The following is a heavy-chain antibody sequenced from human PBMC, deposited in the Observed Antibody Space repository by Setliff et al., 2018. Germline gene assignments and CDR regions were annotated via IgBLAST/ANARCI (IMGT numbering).Heavy chain of an antibody. J-gene: IGHJ4*02. Sequence: GGSLRLSCGASGFTFSRYWMYWVRQVPGKGLVWVSRISPDGTISNYADSVKGRFTISRDNAKYTLYLQMNSLRGEDTAVYFCACLDWGYQYGSGSLFDDWGQGTLVTVSS. CDR2: ISPDGTIS. CDR1: GFTFSRYW. V-gene: IGHV3-74*01. D-gene: IGHD3-10*01. CDR3: ACLDWGYQYGSGSLFDD.